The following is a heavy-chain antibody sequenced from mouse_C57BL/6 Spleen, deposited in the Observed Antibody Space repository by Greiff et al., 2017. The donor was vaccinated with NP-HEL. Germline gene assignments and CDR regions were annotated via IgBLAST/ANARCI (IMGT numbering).Heavy chain of an antibody. CDR3: AADGYYDAMDY. CDR2: LNPCNGGT. CDR1: GYTFTDYY. V-gene: IGHV1-19*01. J-gene: IGHJ4*01. D-gene: IGHD2-3*01. Sequence: VQLQQSGPVLVKPGASVKMSCKASGYTFTDYYMNWVKQSPGKSLEWIGFLNPCNGGTNYNEKFKGKATLTVDKSSSTAYMQLSRLTSEDSAAYDGAADGYYDAMDYWGQGTSVTVSS.